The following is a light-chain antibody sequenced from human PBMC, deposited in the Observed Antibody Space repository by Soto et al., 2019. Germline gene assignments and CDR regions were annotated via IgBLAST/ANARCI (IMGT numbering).Light chain of an antibody. V-gene: IGKV1-5*01. CDR2: HAS. CDR3: QHYNSYGT. Sequence: DIQMTESPSTLPASXXXXXXXXXRASQSIDRWLAWYQQRPGKAPKILIYHASSLETGVPSRFSGSGSGTEFTLTISSLQPDDFATYYCQHYNSYGTFGQGTKVDI. J-gene: IGKJ1*01. CDR1: QSIDRW.